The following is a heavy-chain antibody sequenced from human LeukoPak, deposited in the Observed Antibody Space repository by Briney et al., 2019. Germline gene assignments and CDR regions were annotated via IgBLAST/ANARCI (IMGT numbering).Heavy chain of an antibody. V-gene: IGHV3-11*01. Sequence: TGGSLRLSCAASGFTFSNYYMSWIRQAPGKGLEWVSYISSSGSTIYYADSVKGRFTISRDNAKNSLYLQMNSLRAEDTAVYYCARDHYGYSYGKHGGPLSWGQGTLVTVSS. CDR3: ARDHYGYSYGKHGGPLS. D-gene: IGHD5-18*01. CDR1: GFTFSNYY. CDR2: ISSSGSTI. J-gene: IGHJ5*02.